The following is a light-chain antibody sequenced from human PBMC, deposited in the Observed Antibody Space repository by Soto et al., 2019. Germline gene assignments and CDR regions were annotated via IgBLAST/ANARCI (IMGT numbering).Light chain of an antibody. CDR1: SSDVGGYKF. J-gene: IGLJ1*01. CDR3: GSYTGSIYV. Sequence: QSALTQPASVSGSPGQSITISCTGTSSDVGGYKFVSWYQQHPGTAPKLMIYEVSNRPSGVSSRFSGSKSGNTASLTISGLQAEDEADYLCGSYTGSIYVFGNGTKLTVL. CDR2: EVS. V-gene: IGLV2-14*01.